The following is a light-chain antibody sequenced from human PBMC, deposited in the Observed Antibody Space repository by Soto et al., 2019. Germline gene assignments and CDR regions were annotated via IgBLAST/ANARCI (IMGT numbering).Light chain of an antibody. V-gene: IGKV1-5*01. Sequence: DIQMTQSPSTLSASVGDRVTITCRASQSISSWLAWYQQKPGKAPKLLIYDASSLESGVPSRFSGSGSGTEFTLTISSLQPDDFATYYCQQYNSYCRVGQGTKVDSK. CDR1: QSISSW. CDR2: DAS. CDR3: QQYNSYCR. J-gene: IGKJ2*01.